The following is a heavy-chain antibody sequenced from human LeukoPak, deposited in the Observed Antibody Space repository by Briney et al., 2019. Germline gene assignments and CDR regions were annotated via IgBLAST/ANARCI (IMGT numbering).Heavy chain of an antibody. Sequence: ASVTVSCKASGYTFTGYYMHWVRQAPGQGLEWMGWINPNSGGTNYAQKFQGRVTMTRDTSISTAYMELSRLRSDDTAVYYCARDPTSVAVAGYYYYYYYMDVWGKGTTVTISS. J-gene: IGHJ6*03. CDR2: INPNSGGT. CDR3: ARDPTSVAVAGYYYYYYYMDV. V-gene: IGHV1-2*02. CDR1: GYTFTGYY. D-gene: IGHD6-19*01.